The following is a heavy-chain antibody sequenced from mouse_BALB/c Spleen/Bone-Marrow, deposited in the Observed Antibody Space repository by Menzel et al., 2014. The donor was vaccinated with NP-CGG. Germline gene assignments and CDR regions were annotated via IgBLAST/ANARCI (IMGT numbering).Heavy chain of an antibody. CDR3: VLRWFAY. Sequence: EVHLVESGGGLVKPGGSLKLSCAASGFTFSDYYMYWVRQTPEKRLEWVATISDGGSYTYYPDSVKGRFTISRDNAKNNLHLQMSSLKSEDTAMYYCVLRWFAYWGQGTLVTVSA. V-gene: IGHV5-4*02. D-gene: IGHD1-1*01. CDR1: GFTFSDYY. J-gene: IGHJ3*01. CDR2: ISDGGSYT.